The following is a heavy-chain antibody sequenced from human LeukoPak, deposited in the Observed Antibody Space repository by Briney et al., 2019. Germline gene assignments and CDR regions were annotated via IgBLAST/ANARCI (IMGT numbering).Heavy chain of an antibody. J-gene: IGHJ4*02. D-gene: IGHD1-26*01. Sequence: SETLSLTCSVSGVSISSYYWTWLRHSAGRGMEWIGRIDTSGSTNYNPSLKSRVTMSADTSNNQFSLKLMSVTAADTAVYYCARGQWEIDYWGQGTLVTVSP. CDR1: GVSISSYY. CDR3: ARGQWEIDY. CDR2: IDTSGST. V-gene: IGHV4-4*07.